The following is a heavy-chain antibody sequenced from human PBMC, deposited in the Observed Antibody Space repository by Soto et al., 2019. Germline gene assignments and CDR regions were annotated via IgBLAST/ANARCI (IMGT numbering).Heavy chain of an antibody. CDR2: INPNSGAT. CDR3: ARYNSAWNDY. D-gene: IGHD6-19*01. V-gene: IGHV1-2*02. Sequence: AASVKVSCKASGYTFTGYHLHWVRQAPGQGLEWMGWINPNSGATEYAQKFQGRVTMTGDTSISTAYMEVSRLRSDDTAVYHCARYNSAWNDYWGQGTLVTVSS. J-gene: IGHJ4*02. CDR1: GYTFTGYH.